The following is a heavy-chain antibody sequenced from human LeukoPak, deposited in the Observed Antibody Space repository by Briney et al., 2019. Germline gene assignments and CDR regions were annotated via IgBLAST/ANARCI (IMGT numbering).Heavy chain of an antibody. CDR1: GGSLTSGSYY. V-gene: IGHV4-61*01. D-gene: IGHD6-6*01. J-gene: IGHJ6*03. Sequence: PSETLSLTCTVSGGSLTSGSYYWSWIRQPPGKGLEWIGFSNYSGSTNYNPSLKSRVIISMDTSKNQFSLKLSSVTAADTAVYYCGRDVRSIAGRRGGYYYYYMDVWGNGTTVTVSS. CDR3: GRDVRSIAGRRGGYYYYYMDV. CDR2: SNYSGST.